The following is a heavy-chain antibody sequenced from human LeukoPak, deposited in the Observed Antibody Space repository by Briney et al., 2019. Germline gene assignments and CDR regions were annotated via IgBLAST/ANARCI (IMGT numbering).Heavy chain of an antibody. D-gene: IGHD3-16*01. CDR1: GGTFSSYD. V-gene: IGHV1-69*01. CDR3: ARDFYTPDKDDAFDL. Sequence: ASVKVSCKVSGGTFSSYDISWVRQAPGQGLEWMGGIIPIFGTANYAQKFQGRVTITADESTSTAYMELSSLRSEDTAVYYCARDFYTPDKDDAFDLWGQGTMVTVSS. CDR2: IIPIFGTA. J-gene: IGHJ3*01.